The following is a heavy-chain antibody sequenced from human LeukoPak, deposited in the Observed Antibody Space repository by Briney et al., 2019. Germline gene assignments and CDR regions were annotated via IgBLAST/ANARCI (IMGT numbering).Heavy chain of an antibody. CDR3: ARLGYGSGSYFLDY. CDR2: IYTSGST. Sequence: SETLSLTCTVSGGSISSYYWSWIRQPAGKGLEWIGRIYTSGSTNYNPSLKSRVTMSVDTSKNQFSLKLSSVTAADTAVYYCARLGYGSGSYFLDYWGQGTLVTVSS. V-gene: IGHV4-4*07. J-gene: IGHJ4*02. D-gene: IGHD3-10*01. CDR1: GGSISSYY.